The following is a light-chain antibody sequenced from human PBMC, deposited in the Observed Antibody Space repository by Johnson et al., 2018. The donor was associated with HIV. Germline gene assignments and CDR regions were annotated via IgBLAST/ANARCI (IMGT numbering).Light chain of an antibody. CDR2: ENN. CDR1: NSNIGNNY. J-gene: IGLJ1*01. CDR3: GTWDSSLNALYV. Sequence: QSVLTQPPSVSAAPGQKVTISCSGSNSNIGNNYVSWYQQLPGTAPKLLIYENNKRPSGIPDRFSGSKSGTSATLGITGLQTGDEADYYCGTWDSSLNALYVFGTGTKVNVL. V-gene: IGLV1-51*02.